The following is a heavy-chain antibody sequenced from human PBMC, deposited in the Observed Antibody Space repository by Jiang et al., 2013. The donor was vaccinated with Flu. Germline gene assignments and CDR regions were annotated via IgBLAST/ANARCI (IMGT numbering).Heavy chain of an antibody. CDR3: ARSGYYDSSGYYPRWFDP. V-gene: IGHV3-21*01. Sequence: SGGGLVKPGGSLRLSCAASGFTFSSYSMNWVRQAPGKGLEWVSSISSSSSYIYYADSVKGRFTISRDNAKNSLYLKMNSLRAEDTAVYYCARSGYYDSSGYYPRWFDPWGQGTLVTVSS. CDR1: GFTFSSYS. J-gene: IGHJ5*02. CDR2: ISSSSSYI. D-gene: IGHD3-22*01.